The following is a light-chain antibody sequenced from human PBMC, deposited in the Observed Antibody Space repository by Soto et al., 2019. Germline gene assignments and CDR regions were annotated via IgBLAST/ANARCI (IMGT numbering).Light chain of an antibody. J-gene: IGKJ1*01. V-gene: IGKV3-20*01. CDR1: QSVSSSC. CDR3: QYYGTSLWT. CDR2: GAS. Sequence: EVVLTQSPATLSLSPGERATLSCRASQSVSSSCLAWYQQRPGQAPRLLIYGASSRAAGIPDRFGGSGSGTDFTLSISRLEPEDFAAYYCQYYGTSLWTFGQGTQV.